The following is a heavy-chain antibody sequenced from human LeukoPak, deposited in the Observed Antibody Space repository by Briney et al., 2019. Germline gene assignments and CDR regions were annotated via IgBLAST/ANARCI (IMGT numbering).Heavy chain of an antibody. D-gene: IGHD3-9*01. CDR1: GGSFSGYY. CDR3: ATWAVLRYFDWLPKPRPSYYYYGMDV. CDR2: INHSRST. Sequence: SETLSLTCAVYGGSFSGYYWSWIRQPPGKGLEWIGEINHSRSTNYNPSLKSRVTISVDTSKNQFSLKLSSVTAADTAVYYCATWAVLRYFDWLPKPRPSYYYYGMDVWGQGTTVTVSS. J-gene: IGHJ6*02. V-gene: IGHV4-34*01.